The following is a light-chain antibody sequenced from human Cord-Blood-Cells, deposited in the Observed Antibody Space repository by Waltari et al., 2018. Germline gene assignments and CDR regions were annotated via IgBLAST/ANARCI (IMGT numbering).Light chain of an antibody. CDR1: SSNLGSNY. CDR3: AAWDDSLSGWV. V-gene: IGLV1-47*01. J-gene: IGLJ3*02. CDR2: RNN. Sequence: QSVLTQPPSASGTPGQRVTISCSGSSSNLGSNYVYWYQQLPGTAPKLLIYRNNQRPSVVPDRFSGSKSGTSASLAISGLRSEDEADYYCAAWDDSLSGWVFGGGTKLTVL.